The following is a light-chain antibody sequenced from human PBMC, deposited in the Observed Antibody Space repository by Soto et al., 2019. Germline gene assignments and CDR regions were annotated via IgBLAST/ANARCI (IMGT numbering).Light chain of an antibody. CDR3: AAWDDSLNGAV. CDR1: SYNIGSNT. CDR2: VNN. V-gene: IGLV1-44*01. J-gene: IGLJ7*01. Sequence: QSVLTQPPSASGTPGQRVTISCSGSSYNIGSNTVAWYQQLPGTAPKLLIYVNNQRPSGVPDRFSGSKSDTSASLAIGGLQSEDEAYYYCAAWDDSLNGAVFGGGTRLSVL.